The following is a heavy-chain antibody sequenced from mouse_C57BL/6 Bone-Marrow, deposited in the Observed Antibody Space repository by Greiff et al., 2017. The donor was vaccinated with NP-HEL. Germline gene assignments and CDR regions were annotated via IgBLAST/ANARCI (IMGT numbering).Heavy chain of an antibody. CDR2: IYPRSGNT. CDR3: ARVRYYVGGGDY. J-gene: IGHJ2*01. CDR1: GYTFTSYG. V-gene: IGHV1-81*01. D-gene: IGHD2-1*01. Sequence: QLQQSGAELARPGASVKLSCKASGYTFTSYGISWVKQRTGQGLEWIGEIYPRSGNTYYNEKFKGKATLTADKSSSTAYMELRSLTSEDSAVYFCARVRYYVGGGDYWGQGTTLTVSS.